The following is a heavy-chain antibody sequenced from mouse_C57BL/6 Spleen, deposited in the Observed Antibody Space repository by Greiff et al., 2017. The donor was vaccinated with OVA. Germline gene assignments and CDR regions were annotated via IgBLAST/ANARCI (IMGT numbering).Heavy chain of an antibody. CDR2: LNPGSGGT. Sequence: VQLQESGAELVRPGTSVQVSCKASGYAFTNYLIEWVKQRPGQGLEWIGVLNPGSGGTNYNEKFKGKAKLTADKSSSTAYMQISSLTSEDSGVYFCARGDPGFDYWGQGTLVTVSA. V-gene: IGHV1-54*01. CDR1: GYAFTNYL. CDR3: ARGDPGFDY. J-gene: IGHJ3*01.